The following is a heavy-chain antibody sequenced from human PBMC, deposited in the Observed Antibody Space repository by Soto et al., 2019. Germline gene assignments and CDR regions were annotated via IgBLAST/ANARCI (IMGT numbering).Heavy chain of an antibody. CDR2: IIPIVGIA. V-gene: IGHV1-69*04. CDR1: GGTLNTYG. Sequence: EASVKVSCKASGGTLNTYGINWVRQAPGQGLEWMGRIIPIVGIAKYAQKFQGRVTMTEDTSTDTAYMELSSLRSEDTAVYYCATARRVDSSGYHYPEYFQHWGQGTLVTVSS. J-gene: IGHJ1*01. CDR3: ATARRVDSSGYHYPEYFQH. D-gene: IGHD3-22*01.